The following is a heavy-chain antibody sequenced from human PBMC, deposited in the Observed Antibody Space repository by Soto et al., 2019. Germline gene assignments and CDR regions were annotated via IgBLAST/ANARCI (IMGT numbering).Heavy chain of an antibody. D-gene: IGHD5-12*01. CDR1: GFTFSSYA. J-gene: IGHJ3*02. CDR3: AKVTTGEMATFIQAFDI. Sequence: PGGSLRLSCAASGFTFSSYAMSWVRQAPGKGLEWVSAISGSGVSTYYEDSVKCRFAVSRDNSKSKLYLQMNSLRDEDTAVYYCAKVTTGEMATFIQAFDIWGQGTTVTVS. CDR2: ISGSGVST. V-gene: IGHV3-23*01.